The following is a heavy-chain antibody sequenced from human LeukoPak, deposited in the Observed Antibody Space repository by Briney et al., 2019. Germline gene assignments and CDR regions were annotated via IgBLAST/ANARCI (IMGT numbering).Heavy chain of an antibody. V-gene: IGHV3-30*04. CDR1: GFTFSKYA. Sequence: GRSLRLSCIASGFTFSKYAMHWVRQSPGKRLEWVAVTSSDGSDKYYADSVKGRFTISRDNSKNTLYLQMNSLRAEDTAVYYCAKDWLVSDYYYYYMDVWGKGTTVTISS. D-gene: IGHD3-9*01. CDR2: TSSDGSDK. J-gene: IGHJ6*03. CDR3: AKDWLVSDYYYYYMDV.